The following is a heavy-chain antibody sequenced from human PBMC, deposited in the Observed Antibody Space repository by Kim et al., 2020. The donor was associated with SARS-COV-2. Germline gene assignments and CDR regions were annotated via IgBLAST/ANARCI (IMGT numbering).Heavy chain of an antibody. J-gene: IGHJ4*02. V-gene: IGHV3-30*04. CDR1: GFTFSSYA. Sequence: GGSLRLSCAASGFTFSSYAMHWVRQAPGKGLEWVAVISYDGSNKYYADSVKGRFTISRDNSKNTLYLQMNSLRAEDTAVYYCARGRFPKRELVGASAPFDYWGQGTLVTVSS. CDR3: ARGRFPKRELVGASAPFDY. CDR2: ISYDGSNK. D-gene: IGHD1-26*01.